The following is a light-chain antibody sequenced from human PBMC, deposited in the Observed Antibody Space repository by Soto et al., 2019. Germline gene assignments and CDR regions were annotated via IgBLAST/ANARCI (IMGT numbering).Light chain of an antibody. CDR3: QQCRNWPWT. CDR2: DAS. J-gene: IGKJ1*01. CDR1: QSVSSY. V-gene: IGKV3-11*01. Sequence: DIVLTQSPATLCLPPGQRATLSCRSSQSVSSYLAWYQQKPGQAPSLLIYDASNRATGIPARFSGSGSGTDFTLTIRRLEPEDFAVYYCQQCRNWPWTFGQGTRVDIK.